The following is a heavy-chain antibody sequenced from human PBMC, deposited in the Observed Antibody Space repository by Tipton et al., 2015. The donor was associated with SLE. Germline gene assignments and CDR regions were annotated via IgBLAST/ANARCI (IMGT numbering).Heavy chain of an antibody. CDR2: INHSGST. CDR3: ARSPWFGEPDAFDI. V-gene: IGHV4-34*01. D-gene: IGHD3-10*01. CDR1: GGSFSGYY. Sequence: GLVKPSETLSLTCAVYGGSFSGYYWSWIRQPPGKGLEWIGEINHSGSTNYNPSLKSRVTISVDTSKNQFSLKLSSVTAADTAVYYCARSPWFGEPDAFDIWGQGTMVTVSS. J-gene: IGHJ3*02.